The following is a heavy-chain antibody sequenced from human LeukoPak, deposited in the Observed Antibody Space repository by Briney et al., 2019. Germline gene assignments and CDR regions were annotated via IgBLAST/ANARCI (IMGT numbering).Heavy chain of an antibody. CDR2: ISSSSSYI. CDR3: ARDSQAVAGTSPVDY. V-gene: IGHV3-21*01. Sequence: GGSLRLSCAASGFTFSASDMNWVRQTPGKGLEWVSSISSSSSYIYYADSVKGRFTISRDNAKNSLYLQMNSLRAEDTAVYYCARDSQAVAGTSPVDYWGQGTLVTVSS. D-gene: IGHD6-19*01. J-gene: IGHJ4*02. CDR1: GFTFSASD.